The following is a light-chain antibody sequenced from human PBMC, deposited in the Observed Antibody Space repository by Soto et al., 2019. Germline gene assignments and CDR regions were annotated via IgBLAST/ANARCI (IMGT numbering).Light chain of an antibody. CDR2: GAS. Sequence: EIVITPSQSTLSLSAGERATLSCRASQSVSSSYLSWYQQKPGQAPRLLVYGASTRASGFPDRFSGSGSGTDFTLTISRLEPEDFAMYYCQVYNSSPWTFGQGTKVDIK. CDR3: QVYNSSPWT. V-gene: IGKV3-20*01. J-gene: IGKJ1*01. CDR1: QSVSSSY.